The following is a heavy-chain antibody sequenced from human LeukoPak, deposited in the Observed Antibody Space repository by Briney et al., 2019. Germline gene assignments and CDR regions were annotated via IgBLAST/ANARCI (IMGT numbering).Heavy chain of an antibody. CDR2: IYYSGST. V-gene: IGHV4-59*08. J-gene: IGHJ2*01. D-gene: IGHD6-19*01. CDR1: GGSISSYY. Sequence: SETLSLTCTVSGGSISSYYWSWIRQPPGKGLEWIGYIYYSGSTNYNPSLKSRVAISVDTSKNQFSLKLSSVTAADTAVYYCARRIAVAGRNWYFDLWGRGTLVNVSS. CDR3: ARRIAVAGRNWYFDL.